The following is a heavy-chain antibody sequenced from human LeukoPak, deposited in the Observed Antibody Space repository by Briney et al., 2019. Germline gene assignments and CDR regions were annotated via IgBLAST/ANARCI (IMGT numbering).Heavy chain of an antibody. Sequence: GGSLRLSCAASGFTVSSNYMSWVRQAPGKGLEWVSVIYSGGSTYYADSVKGRFTISRDNSKNTLYLQMNSPRAEDTAVYYCAKGHVEMATTLLDDDFDYWGQGTLVTVSS. CDR2: IYSGGST. D-gene: IGHD5-24*01. CDR3: AKGHVEMATTLLDDDFDY. CDR1: GFTVSSNY. J-gene: IGHJ4*02. V-gene: IGHV3-53*01.